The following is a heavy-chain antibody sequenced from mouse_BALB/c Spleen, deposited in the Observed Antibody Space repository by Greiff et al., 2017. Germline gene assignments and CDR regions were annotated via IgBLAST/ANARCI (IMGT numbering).Heavy chain of an antibody. D-gene: IGHD2-3*01. CDR2: IRSKSNIYAT. Sequence: GGGLVQPKGSLKLSCAASGFTFNTYAMHWVCQAPGKGLEWVARIRSKSNIYATYYADPVKDRFTISRDDSQSMLYLQMNNLKTEDTAMYYCVRDRDGYYGYYAMDYWGQGTSVTVSS. CDR1: GFTFNTYA. V-gene: IGHV10-3*03. CDR3: VRDRDGYYGYYAMDY. J-gene: IGHJ4*01.